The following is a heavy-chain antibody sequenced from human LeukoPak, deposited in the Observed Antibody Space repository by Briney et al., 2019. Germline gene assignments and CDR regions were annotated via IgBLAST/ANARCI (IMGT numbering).Heavy chain of an antibody. D-gene: IGHD3-3*01. CDR2: INPSGGST. J-gene: IGHJ4*02. V-gene: IGHV1-46*01. CDR1: GYTLTELS. CDR3: ARDPYDFWSGYYPY. Sequence: GASVKVSCKVSGYTLTELSMHWVRQAPGQGLEWMGIINPSGGSTSYAQKFQGRVTMTRDTSTSTVYMELSSLRSEDTAVYYCARDPYDFWSGYYPYWGQGTLVTVSS.